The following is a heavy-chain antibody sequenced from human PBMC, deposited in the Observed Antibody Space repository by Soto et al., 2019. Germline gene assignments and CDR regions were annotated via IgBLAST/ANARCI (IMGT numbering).Heavy chain of an antibody. CDR3: ARDPLTMVREGLMYCFDY. V-gene: IGHV3-33*01. D-gene: IGHD3-10*01. J-gene: IGHJ4*02. CDR2: IWYDGSNK. Sequence: GGSLRLSCAASGFTFSSYGMHWVRQAPGKGLEWVAVIWYDGSNKYYADSVKGRFTMSRDNSKNTLYLQMNSLRAEDTAVYYCARDPLTMVREGLMYCFDYWGQGTLVTVSS. CDR1: GFTFSSYG.